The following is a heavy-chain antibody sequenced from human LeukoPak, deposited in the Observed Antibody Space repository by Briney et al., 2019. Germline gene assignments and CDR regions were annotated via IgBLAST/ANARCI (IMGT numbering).Heavy chain of an antibody. Sequence: GGSLRLSCAASGFTFSSYSMNWVRQAPGKGLDWVSSISSSSSYIYYADSVKGRFTISRDNAKNSLYLQMNSLRAEDTDVYYCARGDYYDSSGYWFTSHAFDIWGQGTMVTVSS. CDR3: ARGDYYDSSGYWFTSHAFDI. CDR1: GFTFSSYS. D-gene: IGHD3-22*01. CDR2: ISSSSSYI. V-gene: IGHV3-21*01. J-gene: IGHJ3*02.